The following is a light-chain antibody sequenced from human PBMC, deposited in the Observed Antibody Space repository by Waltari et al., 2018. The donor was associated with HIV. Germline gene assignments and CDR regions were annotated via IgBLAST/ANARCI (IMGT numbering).Light chain of an antibody. CDR2: LGS. CDR1: QSLLHSNGYNY. V-gene: IGKV2-28*01. Sequence: DIVMTQSPLSLPVTPGEPASISCRSSQSLLHSNGYNYLDWYLQKPGQSPQLLIYLGSNRASGVPSRFSGSGSGTDFTLTISSLQPEDLATYYCQQSYSTPLTFGGGTKVEIK. J-gene: IGKJ4*01. CDR3: QQSYSTPLT.